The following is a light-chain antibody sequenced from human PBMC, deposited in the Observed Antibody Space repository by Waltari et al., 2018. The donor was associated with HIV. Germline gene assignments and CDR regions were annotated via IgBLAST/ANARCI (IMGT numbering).Light chain of an antibody. J-gene: IGKJ2*01. Sequence: DIQMTQSPSSLSSYVGDRVTITCRASQGIRNSLAWYQQKPGEAPKLLLYGASILKSGVPSRFSGSGSGTDYTLTISGLQPEDFASYHCQQYYGIPYTFGQGTKLEIE. V-gene: IGKV1-NL1*01. CDR3: QQYYGIPYT. CDR1: QGIRNS. CDR2: GAS.